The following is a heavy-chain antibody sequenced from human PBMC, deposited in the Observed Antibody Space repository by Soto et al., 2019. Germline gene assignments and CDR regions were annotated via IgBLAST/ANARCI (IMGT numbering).Heavy chain of an antibody. CDR3: AKALDNWKDGGYFDY. J-gene: IGHJ4*02. CDR1: GLTFSSHD. Sequence: GGSLRLSCTASGLTFSSHDMSWVRQAPGKGLEWVSGMSGSGATTYYANSVKGRFTVSRDNSKNTLYLQMNSLRAEDTAVYYCAKALDNWKDGGYFDYWGQGTLVTVSS. D-gene: IGHD1-1*01. CDR2: MSGSGATT. V-gene: IGHV3-23*01.